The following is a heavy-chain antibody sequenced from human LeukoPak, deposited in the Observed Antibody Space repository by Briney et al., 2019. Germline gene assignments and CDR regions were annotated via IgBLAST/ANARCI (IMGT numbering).Heavy chain of an antibody. CDR2: INPNSGGT. J-gene: IGHJ5*02. Sequence: GASVKVSCKASGYTFTSYGISWVRQAPGQGLEWMGWINPNSGGTNYAQKFQGRVIMTRDTSISTAYMELSRLRSDDTAVYYCARYSSSWYWFDPWGQGTLVTVSS. CDR3: ARYSSSWYWFDP. V-gene: IGHV1-2*02. CDR1: GYTFTSYG. D-gene: IGHD6-13*01.